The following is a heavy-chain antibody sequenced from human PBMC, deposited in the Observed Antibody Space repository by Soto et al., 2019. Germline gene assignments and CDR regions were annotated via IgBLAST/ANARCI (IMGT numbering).Heavy chain of an antibody. CDR2: IIPIFGTA. Sequence: QVQLVQSGAEVKKPGSSVKVSCKASGGTFSSYAISWVRQAPGQGLEWMGGIIPIFGTANYAQKFQGRVTITADESTSTAYMEVSSLRSEDTAVYYCARDGVKFGVVTNYYYGMDVWGQGTTVTVSS. D-gene: IGHD3-3*01. J-gene: IGHJ6*02. CDR1: GGTFSSYA. CDR3: ARDGVKFGVVTNYYYGMDV. V-gene: IGHV1-69*12.